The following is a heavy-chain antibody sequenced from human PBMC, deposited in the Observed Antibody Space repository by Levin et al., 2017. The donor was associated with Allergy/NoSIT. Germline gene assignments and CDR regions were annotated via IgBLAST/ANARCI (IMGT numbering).Heavy chain of an antibody. V-gene: IGHV3-30*18. D-gene: IGHD3-10*01. CDR1: GFDFRSHG. J-gene: IGHJ3*01. CDR3: AKTYGSTDDALD. Sequence: GESLKISCAASGFDFRSHGMHWVRQAPGKGLEWVAVIAYDGSEKYTADSVKGRFSISRDNSKNMLYMQMNSLRGEDTAVYYCAKTYGSTDDALDFGAKGPWSPSLQ. CDR2: IAYDGSEK.